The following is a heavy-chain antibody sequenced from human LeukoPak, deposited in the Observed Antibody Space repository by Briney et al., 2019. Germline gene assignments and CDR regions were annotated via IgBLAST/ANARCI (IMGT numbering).Heavy chain of an antibody. V-gene: IGHV3-49*04. D-gene: IGHD4-23*01. CDR2: IRSKAYGGTT. J-gene: IGHJ3*02. CDR1: RFTFGDYA. CDR3: TRDEALSYGGNDHDAFDI. Sequence: PGRSLRLSCTASRFTFGDYAMSWVRQAPGKGLEWVGFIRSKAYGGTTEYAASVKGRFTISRDDSKSIAYLQMNSLKTEDTAVYYCTRDEALSYGGNDHDAFDIWGQGTMVTVSS.